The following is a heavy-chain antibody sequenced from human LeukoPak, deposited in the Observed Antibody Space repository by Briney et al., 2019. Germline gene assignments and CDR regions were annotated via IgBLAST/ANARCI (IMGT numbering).Heavy chain of an antibody. CDR2: IYYSGST. CDR3: ARRGYYYDSSGYPFDY. Sequence: SETLSLTCTASGGSISSYYWSWIRQPPGKGLEWIGYIYYSGSTNYNPSLKSRVTISVDTSKNQFSLKLSSVTAADTAVYYCARRGYYYDSSGYPFDYWGQGTLVTVSS. J-gene: IGHJ4*02. V-gene: IGHV4-59*08. D-gene: IGHD3-22*01. CDR1: GGSISSYY.